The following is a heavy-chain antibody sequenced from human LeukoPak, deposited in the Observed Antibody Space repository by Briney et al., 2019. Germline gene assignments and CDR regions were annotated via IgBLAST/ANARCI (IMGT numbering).Heavy chain of an antibody. CDR2: ISGSGGST. Sequence: GGSLRLSCAAPGFTFSRYAMSWVRQAPGKGLEWVSAISGSGGSTYYADSVKGRFTISRDNSKNTLYLQMNSLRAEDTAVYYCAKVTTVVTGDYFDYWGQGTLVTVSS. CDR3: AKVTTVVTGDYFDY. D-gene: IGHD4-23*01. V-gene: IGHV3-23*01. J-gene: IGHJ4*02. CDR1: GFTFSRYA.